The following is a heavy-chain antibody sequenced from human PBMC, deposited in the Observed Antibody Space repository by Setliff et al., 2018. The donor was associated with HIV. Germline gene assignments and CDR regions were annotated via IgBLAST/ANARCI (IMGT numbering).Heavy chain of an antibody. Sequence: SETLSLTCTVSGGSISSSSHYWGWIRQPPGKGLEWIGSIYYSGGTYYNPSPKSRVTISVDTSKNQFSLKLSSVTAADTAVYDCARVSRGGSSPGWFDPWGQGTLVTVSS. CDR3: ARVSRGGSSPGWFDP. J-gene: IGHJ5*02. CDR1: GGSISSSSHY. D-gene: IGHD6-6*01. CDR2: IYYSGGT. V-gene: IGHV4-39*07.